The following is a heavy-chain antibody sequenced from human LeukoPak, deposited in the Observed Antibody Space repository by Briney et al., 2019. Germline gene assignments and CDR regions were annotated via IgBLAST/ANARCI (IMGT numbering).Heavy chain of an antibody. CDR1: GYTFTSYD. CDR3: ARGGGDYGDTRFDP. D-gene: IGHD4-17*01. V-gene: IGHV1-8*01. Sequence: ASVKVSCKASGYTFTSYDINWVRQATGQGLEWMGWMNPNSGNTGYAQKFQGRVTMTRNTSISTAYMELSSLRSEDTAVYYSARGGGDYGDTRFDPWGQGTLVTVSS. J-gene: IGHJ5*02. CDR2: MNPNSGNT.